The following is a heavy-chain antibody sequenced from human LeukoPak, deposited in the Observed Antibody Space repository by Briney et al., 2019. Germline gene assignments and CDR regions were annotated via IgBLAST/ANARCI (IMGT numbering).Heavy chain of an antibody. CDR3: ARDNGYCSGGSCYSNAFDI. D-gene: IGHD2-15*01. CDR1: GGSISSYY. J-gene: IGHJ3*02. V-gene: IGHV4-4*07. CDR2: IYTSGST. Sequence: SETLSLTCAVSGGSISSYYWSWIRQPAGKGLEGIGRIYTSGSTNYNPSLKSRVTMSVDTSKNQFSLKLSSVTAADTAVYYCARDNGYCSGGSCYSNAFDIWGQGTMVTVSS.